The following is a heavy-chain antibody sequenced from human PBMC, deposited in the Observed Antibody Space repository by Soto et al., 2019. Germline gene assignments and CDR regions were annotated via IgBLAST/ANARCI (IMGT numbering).Heavy chain of an antibody. D-gene: IGHD3-22*01. CDR3: ASPYESSGYYKVY. J-gene: IGHJ4*02. CDR1: GFTVSSTY. V-gene: IGHV3-66*01. Sequence: EVQLVESGGGLVQPGGSLRLSCAASGFTVSSTYMSWVRQAPGKGLEWVSIVYSGGGTFYADSVKGRFTISRDNSKNTLYLQMNSLRVEDTAMYYCASPYESSGYYKVYWGQGTLVTVSS. CDR2: VYSGGGT.